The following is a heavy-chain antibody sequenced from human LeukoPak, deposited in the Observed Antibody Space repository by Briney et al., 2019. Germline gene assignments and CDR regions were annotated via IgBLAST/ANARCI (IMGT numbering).Heavy chain of an antibody. D-gene: IGHD3-22*01. CDR1: GFTFSSYE. CDR3: ARDLIQYYYDSSGAIDY. Sequence: PGGSLRLSCVASGFTFSSYEMNWVRQAPGKGLEWVSYISSSGSTIYYADSVKGRFTISRDNAKNSLYLQMNSLRAEDTAVYYCARDLIQYYYDSSGAIDYWGQGTLVTVSS. J-gene: IGHJ4*02. V-gene: IGHV3-48*03. CDR2: ISSSGSTI.